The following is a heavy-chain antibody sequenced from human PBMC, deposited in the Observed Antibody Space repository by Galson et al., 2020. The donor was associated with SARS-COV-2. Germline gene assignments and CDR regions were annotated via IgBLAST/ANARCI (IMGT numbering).Heavy chain of an antibody. D-gene: IGHD3-3*01. CDR2: ISYDGSNK. V-gene: IGHV3-30*18. CDR1: GFTFSSYG. J-gene: IGHJ6*03. CDR3: AKSLGGGYYYYYMDV. Sequence: GGSLRLSCAASGFTFSSYGMHWVRQAPGKGLEWVAVISYDGSNKYYADSVKGRFTISRDNSKNTLYLQMNSLRAEDTAVYYCAKSLGGGYYYYYMDVWGKGTTVTVSS.